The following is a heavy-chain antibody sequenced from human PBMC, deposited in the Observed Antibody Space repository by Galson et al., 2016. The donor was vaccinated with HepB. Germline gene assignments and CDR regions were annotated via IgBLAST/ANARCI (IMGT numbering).Heavy chain of an antibody. CDR2: TYYRSKWYN. CDR3: ARGVAPWALGSLGFHMDV. CDR1: GDSASTKSAA. J-gene: IGHJ6*02. Sequence: CAISGDSASTKSAAWNWIRQSPSKGLEWLGRTYYRSKWYNEYAVSVQSRITINPDTSKNQFSLQLNSVTLEDTAVYYCARGVAPWALGSLGFHMDVWGQETTVTVSS. V-gene: IGHV6-1*01. D-gene: IGHD1-26*01.